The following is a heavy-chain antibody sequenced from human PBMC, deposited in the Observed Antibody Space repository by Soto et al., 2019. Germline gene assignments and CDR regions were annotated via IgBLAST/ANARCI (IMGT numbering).Heavy chain of an antibody. CDR2: INHSGST. V-gene: IGHV4-34*01. Sequence: SETLSLTCAVYGGSFSGYYWSWIRQSPGKGLEWIGEINHSGSTNYNPSLKSRVTISVDTSKNQFSLKLSSVTAADTAGYYCARRPGYCSGGSCYYFDYWGQGTLVTVSS. CDR1: GGSFSGYY. CDR3: ARRPGYCSGGSCYYFDY. D-gene: IGHD2-15*01. J-gene: IGHJ4*02.